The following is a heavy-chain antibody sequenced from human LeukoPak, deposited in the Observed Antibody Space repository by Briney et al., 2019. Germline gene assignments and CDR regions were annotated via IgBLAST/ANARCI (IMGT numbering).Heavy chain of an antibody. D-gene: IGHD1-1*01. CDR3: ARGGTGFDY. Sequence: PSETLSLTCSVSGGSISSYYWSWIRQPPGKGLEWIGYIYYSGSTNYNPSLKSRVTISVDTSKNQFSLKLSSVTAADTAVYYCARGGTGFDYWGQGTLVTVSS. V-gene: IGHV4-59*01. CDR2: IYYSGST. J-gene: IGHJ4*02. CDR1: GGSISSYY.